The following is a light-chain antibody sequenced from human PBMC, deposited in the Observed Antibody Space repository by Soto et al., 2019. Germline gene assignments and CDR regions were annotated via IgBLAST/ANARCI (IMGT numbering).Light chain of an antibody. V-gene: IGKV3-20*01. CDR1: QNLGTLY. CDR2: SAS. Sequence: EIVLTQSPGTLSLSPGERATLSCRASQNLGTLYLAWFQQKSGQAPRLLIYSASRRATGIPDRFRGSGSGTDFTLTITRLEPEDFAVYYCHQYGSAPWTFGQGTKVDIK. J-gene: IGKJ1*01. CDR3: HQYGSAPWT.